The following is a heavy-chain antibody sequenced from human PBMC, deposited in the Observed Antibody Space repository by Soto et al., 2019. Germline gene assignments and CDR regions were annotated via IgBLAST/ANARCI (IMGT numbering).Heavy chain of an antibody. J-gene: IGHJ6*02. CDR3: ERNFGSGYALDV. CDR1: GYNFPNHW. D-gene: IGHD3-3*01. Sequence: GESLKISCKGSGYNFPNHWIAWVRQMPGKGLECMGLIYPGDSDTRYSPSFEGQVTISADKSISTALLQWSSLKASDTAMYYCERNFGSGYALDVWGQGTTVTVSS. V-gene: IGHV5-51*01. CDR2: IYPGDSDT.